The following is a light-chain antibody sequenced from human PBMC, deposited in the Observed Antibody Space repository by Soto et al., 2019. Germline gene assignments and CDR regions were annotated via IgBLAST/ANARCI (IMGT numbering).Light chain of an antibody. CDR1: SSDVGGYNY. CDR3: SSYSSSSTLYV. Sequence: QSALTQPASVSGSPGQSITISCTGTSSDVGGYNYVSWYQQHPGKAPKLMIYEVSNRPSGIFDRFYGSKSGNTAPLTLSGLQGEDEADYYCSSYSSSSTLYVFGTGTKVTLL. J-gene: IGLJ1*01. V-gene: IGLV2-14*01. CDR2: EVS.